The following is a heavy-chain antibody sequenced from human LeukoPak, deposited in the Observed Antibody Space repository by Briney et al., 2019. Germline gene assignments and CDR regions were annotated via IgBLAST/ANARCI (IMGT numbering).Heavy chain of an antibody. CDR3: ARLQYCTGACYYYYYMDV. J-gene: IGHJ6*03. V-gene: IGHV3-74*01. CDR1: GFTFSDHW. D-gene: IGHD2-8*02. CDR2: IKTDGSST. Sequence: GGSLRLSCAVSGFTFSDHWMHWVRQAPGKGLVLVSRIKTDGSSTTYADSVKGRFTISRDNAKNTLYLQMNSLAAEDTAVYYCARLQYCTGACYYYYYMDVWGKGTTVTVSS.